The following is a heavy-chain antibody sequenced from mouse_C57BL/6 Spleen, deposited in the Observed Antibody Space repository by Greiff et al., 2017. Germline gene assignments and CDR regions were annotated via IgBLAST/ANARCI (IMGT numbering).Heavy chain of an antibody. CDR3: ARGYYYGSSPAWFAY. CDR1: GFTFSDSG. D-gene: IGHD1-1*01. J-gene: IGHJ3*01. V-gene: IGHV5-17*01. CDR2: ISSGSSTI. Sequence: EVQVVESGGGLVKPGGSLTLSCAASGFTFSDSGMHWVRQAPEKGLEWVAYISSGSSTIYYADTVKGRFTISRDNAKNTLFLQMTSLRSEDTAMYYCARGYYYGSSPAWFAYWGQGTLVTVSA.